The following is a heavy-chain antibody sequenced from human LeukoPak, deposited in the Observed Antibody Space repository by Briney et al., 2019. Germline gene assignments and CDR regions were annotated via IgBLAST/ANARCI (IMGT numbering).Heavy chain of an antibody. J-gene: IGHJ4*02. V-gene: IGHV4-4*07. CDR1: GGSISSYY. CDR2: IYTSGST. CDR3: ARAIEVGAMTPFDY. D-gene: IGHD1-26*01. Sequence: ASETLSLTCTVSGGSISSYYWSWIRQPAGKGLEWIGRIYTSGSTNYNPSLKSRVTISVDTSKNQFSLKLTSVTAADTAVYYCARAIEVGAMTPFDYWGQGTLVTVSS.